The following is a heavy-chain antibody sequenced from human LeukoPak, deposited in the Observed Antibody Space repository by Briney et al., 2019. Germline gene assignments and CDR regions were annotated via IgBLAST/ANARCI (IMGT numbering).Heavy chain of an antibody. CDR2: INSDEST. Sequence: GGSLRLFWAASGFTLSSYWMHWVRQAPGKGLVWVSRINSDESTYADSVKGRFTISRDNAKNTLYLQMNSLRAEDTAVYYCARDRLDRNYYYGLDVWGQGTTVTVFS. CDR3: ARDRLDRNYYYGLDV. V-gene: IGHV3-74*01. J-gene: IGHJ6*02. CDR1: GFTLSSYW. D-gene: IGHD2-2*03.